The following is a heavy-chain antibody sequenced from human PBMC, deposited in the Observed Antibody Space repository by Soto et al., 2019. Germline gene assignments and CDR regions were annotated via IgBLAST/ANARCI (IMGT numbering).Heavy chain of an antibody. CDR2: IKSKADGGTT. Sequence: EVQLVESGGGLVKPGGSLRLSCAASTFTFNNAWMNWVRQAPGKGLEWLGRIKSKADGGTTDYAAPVKDRFTISRDDSETTVHLQMNSLKIEDTAVYYCTTGSGTFRSWGQGTLVTVSS. J-gene: IGHJ5*02. V-gene: IGHV3-15*07. CDR3: TTGSGTFRS. D-gene: IGHD1-26*01. CDR1: TFTFNNAW.